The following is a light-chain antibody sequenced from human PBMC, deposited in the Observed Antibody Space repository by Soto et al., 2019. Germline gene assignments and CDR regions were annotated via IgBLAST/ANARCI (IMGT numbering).Light chain of an antibody. V-gene: IGLV2-14*01. J-gene: IGLJ3*02. CDR3: SSYTNIRTGV. Sequence: QSALTQPASVSGSPGQSITISCTGTSSDVGGYNYVSWYQQHPGKAPKLMIYEVSNRPSGVSNRFSGSKSGNTASLTISGLQAEDEADYYCSSYTNIRTGVFGGGNKLTVL. CDR1: SSDVGGYNY. CDR2: EVS.